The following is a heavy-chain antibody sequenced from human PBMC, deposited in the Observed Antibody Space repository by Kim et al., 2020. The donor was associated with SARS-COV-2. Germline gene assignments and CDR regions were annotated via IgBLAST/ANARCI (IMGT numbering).Heavy chain of an antibody. D-gene: IGHD5-18*01. Sequence: PSFQGQVTISADKSISTAYLQWSSLKASDTAMYYCASSRLGTAMGSGFDPWGQGTLVTVSS. V-gene: IGHV5-51*01. J-gene: IGHJ5*02. CDR3: ASSRLGTAMGSGFDP.